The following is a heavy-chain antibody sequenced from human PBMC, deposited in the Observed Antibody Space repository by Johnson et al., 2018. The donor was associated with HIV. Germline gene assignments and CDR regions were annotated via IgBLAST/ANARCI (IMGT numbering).Heavy chain of an antibody. J-gene: IGHJ3*02. CDR1: GFTFSNYA. Sequence: QVQLVESGGGVVQPGRSLRLSCAASGFTFSNYAMHWVRQAPGRGLEWVAVISYDGTDKYYADSVRGRFTISRDNSKNTLYLQMNSLSAEDTAVYYCARGMSSGPWAGGDAFDIWGQGTMVTVSS. CDR2: ISYDGTDK. D-gene: IGHD3-22*01. V-gene: IGHV3-30*04. CDR3: ARGMSSGPWAGGDAFDI.